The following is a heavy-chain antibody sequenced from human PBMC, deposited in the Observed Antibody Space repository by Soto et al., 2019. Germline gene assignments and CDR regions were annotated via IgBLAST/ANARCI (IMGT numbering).Heavy chain of an antibody. D-gene: IGHD3-3*01. CDR1: GFTFNSYA. V-gene: IGHV3-23*01. CDR2: ISGSGGTT. Sequence: PVGYLRLSCVASGFTFNSYAMSWVRQAPGKGLEWVSSISGSGGTTYYADAVKGRFTMSRDNSKNTLYLQGNSLRAEDSAIYYCAKATYYDFWSGSGPFDYWGQGT. CDR3: AKATYYDFWSGSGPFDY. J-gene: IGHJ4*02.